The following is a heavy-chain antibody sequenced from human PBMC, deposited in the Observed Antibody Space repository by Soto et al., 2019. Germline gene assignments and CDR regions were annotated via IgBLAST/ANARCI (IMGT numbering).Heavy chain of an antibody. CDR1: GYSFTSYW. CDR3: ARVHCSGGSCYSSAFDI. D-gene: IGHD2-15*01. V-gene: IGHV5-51*01. Sequence: GESLKISCKGSGYSFTSYWIGWVRQMPGKGLEWMGIIYPGDSDTRYSPSFQGQVTISADKSISTAYLQWSSLKASDTAMYYCARVHCSGGSCYSSAFDIWGQGTMVTVSS. CDR2: IYPGDSDT. J-gene: IGHJ3*02.